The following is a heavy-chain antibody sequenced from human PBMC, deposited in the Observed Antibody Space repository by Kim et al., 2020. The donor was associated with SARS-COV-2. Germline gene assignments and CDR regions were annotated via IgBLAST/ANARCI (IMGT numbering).Heavy chain of an antibody. CDR3: AKDTTPDYDFLTGLVSGEN. Sequence: KGRFTISRDNSKNTLYLQMNSLKTEDTAVYYCAKDTTPDYDFLTGLVSGENWGQGTLVTVSS. J-gene: IGHJ4*02. D-gene: IGHD3-9*01. V-gene: IGHV3-30*02.